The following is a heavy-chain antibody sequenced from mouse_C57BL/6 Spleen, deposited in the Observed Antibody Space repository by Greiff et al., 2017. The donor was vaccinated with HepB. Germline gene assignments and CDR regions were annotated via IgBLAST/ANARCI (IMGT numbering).Heavy chain of an antibody. D-gene: IGHD1-1*01. CDR1: GYAFSSYW. CDR2: IYPGDGDT. V-gene: IGHV1-80*01. J-gene: IGHJ2*01. Sequence: VQLQQSGAELVKPGASVKISCKASGYAFSSYWMNWVKQRPGKGLEWIGQIYPGDGDTNYNGKFKGKATLTADKSSSTAYMQLSSLTSEDSAVYFCARFYHYGSSYGNYWGQGTTLTVSS. CDR3: ARFYHYGSSYGNY.